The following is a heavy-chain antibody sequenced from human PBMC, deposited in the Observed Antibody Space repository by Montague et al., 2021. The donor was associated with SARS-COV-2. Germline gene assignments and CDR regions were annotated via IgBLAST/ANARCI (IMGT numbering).Heavy chain of an antibody. CDR2: IYYSGNAH. D-gene: IGHD6-19*01. CDR3: ASRMAVGDYYYYYMDV. Sequence: SETLSLTCAVSGGSIISGGYYWGWIRQPPEKGLEWLGNIYYSGNAHYYNPSLKSRITISIDTSKNQFSPRLTSVTAADTAVYYCASRMAVGDYYYYYMDVWGSGTTVTVSS. CDR1: GGSIISGGYY. V-gene: IGHV4-39*01. J-gene: IGHJ6*03.